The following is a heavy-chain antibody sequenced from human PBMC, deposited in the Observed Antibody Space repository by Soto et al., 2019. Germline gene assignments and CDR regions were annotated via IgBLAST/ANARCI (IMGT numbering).Heavy chain of an antibody. CDR2: ISGSGGSI. CDR1: GFTFSDYY. J-gene: IGHJ6*02. D-gene: IGHD2-21*02. Sequence: GGSLRLSCAASGFTFSDYYMSWARQAPGKGLEWVSAISGSGGSIYYADSVKGRFTISRDNSKTTLYLEMDSLRAEDTAVYYCAKGGGDSLRYGMDVWGQGTTVTVSS. CDR3: AKGGGDSLRYGMDV. V-gene: IGHV3-23*01.